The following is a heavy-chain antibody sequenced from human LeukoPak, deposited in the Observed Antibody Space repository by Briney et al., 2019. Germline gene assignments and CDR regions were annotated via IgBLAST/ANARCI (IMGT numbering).Heavy chain of an antibody. D-gene: IGHD6-6*01. J-gene: IGHJ4*02. Sequence: SETLSLTCTVSSASINNYYWNWIRQPPGKGLEWIGYYHYSGSPIYNPSLRSRVTISVDTSKNQFSLKLSSVTAADTAVYYCARVIAARPKGYYFDYWGQGTLVTVSS. CDR1: SASINNYY. CDR3: ARVIAARPKGYYFDY. V-gene: IGHV4-59*12. CDR2: YHYSGSP.